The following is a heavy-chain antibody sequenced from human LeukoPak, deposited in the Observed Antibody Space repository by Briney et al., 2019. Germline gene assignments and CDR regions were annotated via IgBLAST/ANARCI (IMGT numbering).Heavy chain of an antibody. CDR3: AREETTVMYFDY. CDR2: ISYDGSNK. CDR1: GFTFSSYA. D-gene: IGHD4-17*01. J-gene: IGHJ4*02. V-gene: IGHV3-30-3*01. Sequence: PGGSLRLSCAASGFTFSSYAMHWVHQAPGKGLEWVAVISYDGSNKYYADSVKGRFTISRDNSKNTLYLQMNSLRAEDTAVYYCAREETTVMYFDYWGQGTLVTVSS.